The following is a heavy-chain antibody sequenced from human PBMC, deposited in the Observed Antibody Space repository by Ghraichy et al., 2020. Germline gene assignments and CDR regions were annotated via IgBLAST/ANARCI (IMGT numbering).Heavy chain of an antibody. CDR1: GFTFSSYG. CDR2: IWYDGSNK. D-gene: IGHD3-3*01. V-gene: IGHV3-33*01. Sequence: GGSLRLSCAASGFTFSSYGMHWVRQAPGKGLEWVAVIWYDGSNKYYADSVKGRFTISRDNSKNTLYLQMNSLRAEDTAVYYCARDGGGNRLRFLEWVFDYWGQGTLVTVSS. J-gene: IGHJ4*02. CDR3: ARDGGGNRLRFLEWVFDY.